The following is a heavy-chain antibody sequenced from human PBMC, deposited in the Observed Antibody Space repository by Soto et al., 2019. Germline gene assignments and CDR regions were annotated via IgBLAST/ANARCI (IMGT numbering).Heavy chain of an antibody. CDR3: ARGRFNLIVATTDYFDY. D-gene: IGHD5-12*01. J-gene: IGHJ4*02. CDR2: INHSGST. V-gene: IGHV4-34*01. Sequence: SETLSLTCAVYGGSFSGYYWSWIRQPPGKGLEWIGEINHSGSTNYNPSLKSRVTISVDTSKNQFSLKLSSVTAADTAVYYCARGRFNLIVATTDYFDYWGQGTLVTVSS. CDR1: GGSFSGYY.